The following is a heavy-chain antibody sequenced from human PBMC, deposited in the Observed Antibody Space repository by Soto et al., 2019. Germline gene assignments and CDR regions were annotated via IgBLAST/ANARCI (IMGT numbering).Heavy chain of an antibody. CDR2: INHSGST. CDR3: ARGWRIAAAGTFYYYYGMDV. J-gene: IGHJ6*02. Sequence: SETLSLTCAVYGGSFSGYYWSWIRQPPGKGLEWIGEINHSGSTNYNPSLKSRVTISVDTSKNQFSLKLSSVTAADTAVYYCARGWRIAAAGTFYYYYGMDVWGQGTTVTVSS. CDR1: GGSFSGYY. D-gene: IGHD6-13*01. V-gene: IGHV4-34*01.